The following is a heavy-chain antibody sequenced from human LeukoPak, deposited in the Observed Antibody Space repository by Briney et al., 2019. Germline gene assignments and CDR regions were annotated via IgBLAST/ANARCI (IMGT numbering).Heavy chain of an antibody. Sequence: GRSLRLSCAASGFTFSSYAMHWVRQAPGKGLEYVSAISSNGGSTYYADSVKGRFTISRDNSKNPLYLQMSSPRAEDTAVYYCVKGEYSSSSSFCYWGQGTLVTVSS. CDR1: GFTFSSYA. D-gene: IGHD6-6*01. V-gene: IGHV3-64D*06. CDR2: ISSNGGST. CDR3: VKGEYSSSSSFCY. J-gene: IGHJ4*02.